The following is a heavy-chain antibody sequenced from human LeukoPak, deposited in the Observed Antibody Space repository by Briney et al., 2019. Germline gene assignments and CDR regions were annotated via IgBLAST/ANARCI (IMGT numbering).Heavy chain of an antibody. V-gene: IGHV1-18*04. CDR3: ARDRASQSWITMVRGVRYYYYGMDV. D-gene: IGHD3-10*01. Sequence: ASVKVSCKASAYTFTKYGISWVRQAPGQGLEWMGWISAYNGNTNYAQKLQGRVTMTTDTSTSTAYMELRSLRSDDTAAYYCARDRASQSWITMVRGVRYYYYGMDVWGQGTTVTVSS. CDR1: AYTFTKYG. CDR2: ISAYNGNT. J-gene: IGHJ6*02.